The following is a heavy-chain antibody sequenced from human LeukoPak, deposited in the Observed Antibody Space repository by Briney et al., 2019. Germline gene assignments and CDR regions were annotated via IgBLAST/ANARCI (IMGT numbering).Heavy chain of an antibody. J-gene: IGHJ4*02. D-gene: IGHD3-3*01. Sequence: GGSLRLSCAASGFTFSSYGMHWVRQAPGKGLEWVAVIWYDGSNKYYADSVKGRFTISRDNAKNSLYLQMNSLRAEDTAVYYCARVGGHYDFWSGYYAVEYFDYWGQGTLVTVSS. V-gene: IGHV3-33*01. CDR2: IWYDGSNK. CDR3: ARVGGHYDFWSGYYAVEYFDY. CDR1: GFTFSSYG.